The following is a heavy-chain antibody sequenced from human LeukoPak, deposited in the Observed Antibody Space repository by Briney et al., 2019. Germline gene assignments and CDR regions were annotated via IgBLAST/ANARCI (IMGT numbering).Heavy chain of an antibody. V-gene: IGHV3-23*01. D-gene: IGHD7-27*01. Sequence: GGSLRLSCAASGFTFSSYTMSWVRQAPGEGLEWVSTITTSDGNTYYADSVKGRFTVSRDNSKNTLFLQMNSLRAEDTAVYYCAKDGGLWVSAHWGDSWGRGTLVTVSS. CDR3: AKDGGLWVSAHWGDS. CDR2: ITTSDGNT. J-gene: IGHJ4*02. CDR1: GFTFSSYT.